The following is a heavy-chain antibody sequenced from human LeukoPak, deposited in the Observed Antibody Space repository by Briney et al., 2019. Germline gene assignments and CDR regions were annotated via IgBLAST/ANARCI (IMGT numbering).Heavy chain of an antibody. D-gene: IGHD3-3*01. CDR3: ARDYYDGAATNWFDH. CDR1: GYTFTGYY. V-gene: IGHV1-2*02. CDR2: INPNSGGA. J-gene: IGHJ5*02. Sequence: ASVTVSCKASGYTFTGYYMHWVRQAPGQGLEWMGWINPNSGGANYAQKFQGRVTMTRDTSISTAYMELSRLRYDDMAVYYCARDYYDGAATNWFDHWGQGTLVTVSS.